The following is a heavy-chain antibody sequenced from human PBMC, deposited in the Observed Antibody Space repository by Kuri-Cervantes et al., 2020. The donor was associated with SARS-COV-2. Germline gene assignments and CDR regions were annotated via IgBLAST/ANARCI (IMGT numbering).Heavy chain of an antibody. CDR1: GGSISSSSYY. CDR3: ARQMMSSITIFGVVITRNWFDP. Sequence: SETLSLTCTVSGGSISSSSYYWGWIRQPPGKGLEWIGSIYYSGSTYYNPSLKSRVTISVDTSKDQFSLKLSSVTAADTAVYYCARQMMSSITIFGVVITRNWFDPWVQGTLVTVSS. V-gene: IGHV4-39*01. CDR2: IYYSGST. J-gene: IGHJ5*02. D-gene: IGHD3-3*01.